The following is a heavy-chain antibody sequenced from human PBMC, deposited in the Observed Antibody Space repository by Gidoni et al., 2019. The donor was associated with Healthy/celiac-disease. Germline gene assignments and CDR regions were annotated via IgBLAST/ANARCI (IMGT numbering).Heavy chain of an antibody. Sequence: QLQLQESGPGLVKPSETLSLTCTVSGGSLSSSSYYWGWIRQPPGKGLEWIGRIYYRGSTYYNPSLKIRVTISVDTSKNQFSLKLSSVTAADTAVYYCASLADYYDSSGPWGQGTLVTVSS. CDR3: ASLADYYDSSGP. D-gene: IGHD3-22*01. CDR1: GGSLSSSSYY. CDR2: IYYRGST. J-gene: IGHJ5*02. V-gene: IGHV4-39*01.